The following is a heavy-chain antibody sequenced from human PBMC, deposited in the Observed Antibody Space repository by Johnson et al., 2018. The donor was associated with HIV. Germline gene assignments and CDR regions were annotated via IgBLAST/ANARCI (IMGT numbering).Heavy chain of an antibody. D-gene: IGHD5-24*01. Sequence: QVQLVESGGGLVQPGGSLRLSCAASGFTFSNFGMHWVRQAPGKGLEWVAVISYDGTNKYYADSVKGRFTISRDNSNNTLYMQMKSLKAEDTAVYYCAKDIYGYDAFDIWGQGTMVTVSS. CDR3: AKDIYGYDAFDI. CDR2: ISYDGTNK. CDR1: GFTFSNFG. V-gene: IGHV3-30*18. J-gene: IGHJ3*02.